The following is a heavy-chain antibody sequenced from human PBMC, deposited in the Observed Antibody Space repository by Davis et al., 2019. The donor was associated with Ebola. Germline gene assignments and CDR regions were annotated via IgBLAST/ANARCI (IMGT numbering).Heavy chain of an antibody. J-gene: IGHJ4*02. CDR3: AKNSVPGPYDY. V-gene: IGHV3-23*01. Sequence: GESLKISCVASGFTFSSYAMTWVRQAPGKGLDWVSAISTSGGRTYYADSVKGRFTISRDNSKNTLYLQMNSLRAEDTAVYYCAKNSVPGPYDYWGQGTLVTVSS. CDR1: GFTFSSYA. CDR2: ISTSGGRT. D-gene: IGHD6-19*01.